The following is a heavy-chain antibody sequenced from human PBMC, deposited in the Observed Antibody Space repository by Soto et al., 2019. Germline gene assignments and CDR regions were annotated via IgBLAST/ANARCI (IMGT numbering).Heavy chain of an antibody. CDR3: AKGSLEYSASVEN. CDR1: GFSFSSYA. D-gene: IGHD5-12*01. V-gene: IGHV3-23*01. CDR2: ISARGGSL. J-gene: IGHJ4*02. Sequence: EVQLLESGGGLVQPGGSLRLSCAASGFSFSSYAMVWVRQAPGKGLEWVSVISARGGSLYFADSVKGRFTISRDNSKNVLSLEMNSRRAEDTATYFCAKGSLEYSASVENWGQGTLVVVSS.